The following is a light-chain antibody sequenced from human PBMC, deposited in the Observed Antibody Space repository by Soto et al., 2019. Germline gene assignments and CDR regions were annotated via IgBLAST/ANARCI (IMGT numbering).Light chain of an antibody. J-gene: IGKJ1*01. CDR1: QSISGT. V-gene: IGKV1-5*01. Sequence: DIHLTQSPYTLSASLGERVINTSRASQSISGTLAWYQQKPGKAPKLLMYDASNLERGVPSRFSGSGSGTEFTLTISSLQPDDFATYYCQQYDSYSRTFGQGTKVDIK. CDR3: QQYDSYSRT. CDR2: DAS.